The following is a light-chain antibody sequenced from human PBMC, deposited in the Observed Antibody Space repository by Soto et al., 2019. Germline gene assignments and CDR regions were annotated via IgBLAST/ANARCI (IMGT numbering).Light chain of an antibody. CDR3: QQSYSSPPT. CDR1: QGIGND. Sequence: DIQLTQSPSSLSASVGDRVTITCRASQGIGNDLGWYQQKPGKAPKRLIYSTSSLQSGVPSRFSGSGSGTDFTLTISSLQPEDFATYYCQQSYSSPPTFGQGTKVDI. V-gene: IGKV1-17*01. J-gene: IGKJ1*01. CDR2: STS.